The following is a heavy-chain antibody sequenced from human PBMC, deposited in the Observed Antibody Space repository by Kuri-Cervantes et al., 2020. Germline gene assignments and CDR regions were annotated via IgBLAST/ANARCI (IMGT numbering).Heavy chain of an antibody. CDR2: ISSSSSYI. J-gene: IGHJ4*02. CDR3: ASGYYYDSSGYFDY. CDR1: GFTFRSYS. Sequence: GESLKISCAASGFTFRSYSMNWVRQAPGKGLEWVSSISSSSSYIYYADSVKGRFTISRDNAKNSLYLQMNSLRAEDTAVYYCASGYYYDSSGYFDYWGQGTLVTVSS. D-gene: IGHD3-22*01. V-gene: IGHV3-21*01.